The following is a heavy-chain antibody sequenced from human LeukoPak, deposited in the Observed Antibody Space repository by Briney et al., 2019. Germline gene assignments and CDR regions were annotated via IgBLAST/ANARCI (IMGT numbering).Heavy chain of an antibody. CDR1: GGTFSSYA. V-gene: IGHV1-69*04. Sequence: SVKVSCKASGGTFSSYAISWVRQAPGQGLEWMGRIIPIFGIANYAQKFQGRVTITADKSTSTAYMELSSLRSEDTAVYYCARRNWVVVTAIRYYYYGMDVWGQGTTVTVSS. D-gene: IGHD2-21*02. CDR2: IIPIFGIA. CDR3: ARRNWVVVTAIRYYYYGMDV. J-gene: IGHJ6*02.